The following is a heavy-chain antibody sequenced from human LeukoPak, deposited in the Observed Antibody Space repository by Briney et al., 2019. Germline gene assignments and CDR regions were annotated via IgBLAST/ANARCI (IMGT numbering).Heavy chain of an antibody. Sequence: SETLSLTCAVSGVSFDDNNWAWVRQTPGKGLEWIWEINHSGYTNDSPCPKSRATPSIDTSRKNFSLILRYAAVADRGFYYCTSMSTGHDFWGQGTLVTVS. CDR2: INHSGYT. CDR3: TSMSTGHDF. V-gene: IGHV4-34*04. J-gene: IGHJ4*02. CDR1: GVSFDDNN. D-gene: IGHD3-16*01.